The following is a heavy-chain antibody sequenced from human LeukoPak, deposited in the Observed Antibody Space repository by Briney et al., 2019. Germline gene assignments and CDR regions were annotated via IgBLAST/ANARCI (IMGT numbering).Heavy chain of an antibody. CDR1: GGSISSGGYY. D-gene: IGHD1-26*01. V-gene: IGHV4-31*03. CDR2: IYYSGST. J-gene: IGHJ6*03. Sequence: PSQTLSLTCTVSGGSISSGGYYWSWIRQHPGKGLEWNGYIYYSGSTYYNPSLKSRVTISVDTSKNQFSLKLSSVTAADTAVYYCARGNSELLGSLYYYYYMDVWGKGTTVTVSS. CDR3: ARGNSELLGSLYYYYYMDV.